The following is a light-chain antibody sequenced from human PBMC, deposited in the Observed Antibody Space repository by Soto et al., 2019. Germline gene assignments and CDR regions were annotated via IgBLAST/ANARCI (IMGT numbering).Light chain of an antibody. CDR2: AAS. CDR3: QQYGSSPVAVS. V-gene: IGKV3-20*01. Sequence: EIVLKQSPGTLSLSPGARATLSCRASQSVSSSFLAWYQQKPGQAPRLLIYAASARATGIPYTFSGSGSGTAFTLTNSRLEPEDFAVYYCQQYGSSPVAVSFGGGTMVEIK. J-gene: IGKJ4*01. CDR1: QSVSSSF.